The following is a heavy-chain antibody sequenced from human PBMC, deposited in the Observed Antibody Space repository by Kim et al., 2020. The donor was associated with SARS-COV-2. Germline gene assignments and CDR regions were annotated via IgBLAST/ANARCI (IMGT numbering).Heavy chain of an antibody. CDR1: GYTFTSYY. V-gene: IGHV1-46*01. J-gene: IGHJ3*02. CDR3: ARERGIAAAGNDAFDI. D-gene: IGHD6-13*01. CDR2: INPSGGST. Sequence: ASVKVSCKASGYTFTSYYMHWVRQAPGQGLEWMGIINPSGGSTSYAQKFQGRVTMTRDTSTSTVYMELSSLRSEDTAVYYCARERGIAAAGNDAFDIWGQGTMVTVSS.